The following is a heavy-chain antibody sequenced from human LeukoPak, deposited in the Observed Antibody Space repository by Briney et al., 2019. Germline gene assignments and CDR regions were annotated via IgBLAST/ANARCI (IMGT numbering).Heavy chain of an antibody. CDR1: GFTFSHHG. Sequence: GGSLRLSCAASGFTFSHHGMHWVRQAPGKGLEWVAKINQDGSDKYYVDSVEGRFTISRDNAKNSLYLQMNSLRAEDTAVYYCASFLSSGYYESWYDPWGQGTLVTVSS. J-gene: IGHJ5*02. D-gene: IGHD3-22*01. CDR3: ASFLSSGYYESWYDP. V-gene: IGHV3-7*01. CDR2: INQDGSDK.